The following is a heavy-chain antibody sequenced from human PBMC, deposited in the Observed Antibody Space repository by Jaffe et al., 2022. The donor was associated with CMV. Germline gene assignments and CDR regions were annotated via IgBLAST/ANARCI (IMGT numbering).Heavy chain of an antibody. J-gene: IGHJ4*02. CDR2: IDWDDDK. CDR3: ARIVSPGIGSSWSDLFDY. V-gene: IGHV2-70*15. Sequence: QVTLRESGPALVKPTQTLTLTCTFSGFSLSTSGMCVSWIRQPPGKALEWLARIDWDDDKYYSTSLKTRLTISKDTSKNQVVLTMTNMDPVDTATYYCARIVSPGIGSSWSDLFDYWGQGTLVTVSS. CDR1: GFSLSTSGMC. D-gene: IGHD6-13*01.